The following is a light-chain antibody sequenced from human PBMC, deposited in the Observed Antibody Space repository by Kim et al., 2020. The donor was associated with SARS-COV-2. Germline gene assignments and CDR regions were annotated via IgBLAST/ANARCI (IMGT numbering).Light chain of an antibody. CDR2: GAS. Sequence: SPGERAALSCRASQSVSSSYLAWYQQKPGRAPRLLIYGASSRATGIPDRFSGSGSGTDFTLTISRLEPEDFAVYYCQQYGSSPRYSFGQGTKLEI. CDR3: QQYGSSPRYS. V-gene: IGKV3-20*01. CDR1: QSVSSSY. J-gene: IGKJ2*03.